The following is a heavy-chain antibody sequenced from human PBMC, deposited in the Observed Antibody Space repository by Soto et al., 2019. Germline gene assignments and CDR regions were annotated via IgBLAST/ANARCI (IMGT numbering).Heavy chain of an antibody. CDR3: ARGRRFGDSGSFSPDY. J-gene: IGHJ4*02. D-gene: IGHD3-10*01. V-gene: IGHV4-34*01. CDR1: GGSFSSYY. Sequence: QVHLQQWGAGLLKPSETLSITCAVYGGSFSSYYWSWIRQPPGKGLEWIGEINDSRSTNYNPSLKSRVTISVDTSKNQFSLKVTSVTVADTAVYYCARGRRFGDSGSFSPDYWSQGTLVTVSS. CDR2: INDSRST.